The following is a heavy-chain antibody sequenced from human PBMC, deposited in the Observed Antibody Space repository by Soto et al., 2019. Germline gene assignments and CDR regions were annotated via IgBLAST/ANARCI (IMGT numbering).Heavy chain of an antibody. Sequence: GGSLRLSCAASGFTFSSYGMHWVRQAPGKGLEWVAVISYDGSNKYYADSVKGRFTISRDNSKNTLYPQMNSLRAEDTAVYYCAKPLTRDPRGLYYMDVWGKGTTVTVSS. J-gene: IGHJ6*03. D-gene: IGHD5-12*01. CDR1: GFTFSSYG. CDR2: ISYDGSNK. CDR3: AKPLTRDPRGLYYMDV. V-gene: IGHV3-30*18.